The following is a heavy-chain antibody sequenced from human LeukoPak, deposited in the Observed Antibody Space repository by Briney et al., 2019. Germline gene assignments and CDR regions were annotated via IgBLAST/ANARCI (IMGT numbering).Heavy chain of an antibody. CDR2: ISYDGSNK. Sequence: PGGSLRLSCAASGFPFSRYGMHWVRQAPGKGLEWVAVISYDGSNKYYADSVKGRFTISRDNSKNTLYLQMNSLRAEDTAVYYCAKGRGVYDFWSGYYTFDYWGQGTLVTVSS. CDR1: GFPFSRYG. D-gene: IGHD3-3*01. J-gene: IGHJ4*02. V-gene: IGHV3-30*18. CDR3: AKGRGVYDFWSGYYTFDY.